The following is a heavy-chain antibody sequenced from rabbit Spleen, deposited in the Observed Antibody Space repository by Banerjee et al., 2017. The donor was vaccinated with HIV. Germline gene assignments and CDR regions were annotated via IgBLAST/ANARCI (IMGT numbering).Heavy chain of an antibody. CDR1: GVSFSGCSH. CDR2: IESDNSGFT. J-gene: IGHJ6*01. Sequence: EQLVESGGGLVKPGASLTLTCIASGVSFSGCSHICWVRYAPGKGLEWIACIESDNSGFTYFASWAKGRFTISKTSSTTVTLHMTSLTAADTATYFCARDTSSSFSSYGMDLWGQGTLVTVS. V-gene: IGHV1S45*01. CDR3: ARDTSSSFSSYGMDL. D-gene: IGHD1-1*01.